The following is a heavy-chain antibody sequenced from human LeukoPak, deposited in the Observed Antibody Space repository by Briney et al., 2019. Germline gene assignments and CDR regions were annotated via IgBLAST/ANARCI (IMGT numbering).Heavy chain of an antibody. CDR2: ISYDGSNK. V-gene: IGHV3-30*18. Sequence: GGSLRLSCAASGFTFSSYGMHWVRQAPGKGLEWVAVISYDGSNKYYADSVKGRFTISRDNSKNTLYLQVNSLRAEDTAVYYCAKASDIVVVPAATGSDYWGQGTLVTVSS. CDR3: AKASDIVVVPAATGSDY. CDR1: GFTFSSYG. J-gene: IGHJ4*02. D-gene: IGHD2-2*01.